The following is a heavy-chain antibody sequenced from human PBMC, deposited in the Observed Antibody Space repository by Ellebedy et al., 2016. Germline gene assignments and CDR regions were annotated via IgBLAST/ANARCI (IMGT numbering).Heavy chain of an antibody. J-gene: IGHJ4*02. CDR2: ISGSGGST. CDR1: GFTFSSYA. Sequence: GESLKISXAASGFTFSSYAMSWVRQAPGKGLEWVSAISGSGGSTYYADSVKGRFTISRDNSKNTLYLQMNSLRAEDTAVYYCAKDVRRGGNSVREGADYWGQGTLVTVSS. D-gene: IGHD4-23*01. CDR3: AKDVRRGGNSVREGADY. V-gene: IGHV3-23*01.